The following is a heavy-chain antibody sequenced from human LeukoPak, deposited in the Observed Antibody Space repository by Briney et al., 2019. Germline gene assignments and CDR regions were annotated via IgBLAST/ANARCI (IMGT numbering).Heavy chain of an antibody. CDR2: ISAYNGNT. CDR1: GYTFTSYG. CDR3: ARVSPGYYDSSGYYYYYYYYYMDV. Sequence: ASVKVSCKASGYTFTSYGISWVRQAPGQGLEWMGWISAYNGNTNYAQKLQGRVTMTTDTSTGTAYMELRSLRSDDTAVYYCARVSPGYYDSSGYYYYYYYYYMDVWGKGTTVTVSS. V-gene: IGHV1-18*01. D-gene: IGHD3-22*01. J-gene: IGHJ6*03.